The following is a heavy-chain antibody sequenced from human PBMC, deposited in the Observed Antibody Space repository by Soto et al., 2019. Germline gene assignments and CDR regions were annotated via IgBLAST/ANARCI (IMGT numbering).Heavy chain of an antibody. Sequence: ASVKVSCKVSGYTLTELSMHWMRQAPGKGLEWMGGFDPEDGETIYAQKFQGRVTMTEDTSTDTAYMELSSLRSEDTAVYYCATDRFSVAGYAYFDYWGQGTLVTVSS. D-gene: IGHD6-19*01. CDR2: FDPEDGET. J-gene: IGHJ4*02. CDR3: ATDRFSVAGYAYFDY. CDR1: GYTLTELS. V-gene: IGHV1-24*01.